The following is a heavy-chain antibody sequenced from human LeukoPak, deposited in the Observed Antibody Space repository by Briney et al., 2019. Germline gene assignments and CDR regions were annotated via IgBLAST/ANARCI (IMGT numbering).Heavy chain of an antibody. Sequence: SETLSLTCTVSGGSISSSSYYWGWIRQPPGKGLEWIGSIYYSGSTYYNPSLKSRVTISVDTSKNQFSLKLSSVTAADTAVYYCARLWEGAAAGPIFDYWGQGTLVTVSS. CDR2: IYYSGST. CDR3: ARLWEGAAAGPIFDY. V-gene: IGHV4-39*01. J-gene: IGHJ4*02. D-gene: IGHD6-13*01. CDR1: GGSISSSSYY.